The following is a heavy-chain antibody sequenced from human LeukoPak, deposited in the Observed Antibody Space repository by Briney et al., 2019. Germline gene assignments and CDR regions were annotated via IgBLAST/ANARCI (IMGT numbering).Heavy chain of an antibody. Sequence: PGGSLRLSCAASGFTFSSYAMSWVRQAPGKGLEWVSYISSSSSNTNYADSVKGRFTISRDNAKNSLYLQMNSLKAEDTAVYYCARAGHGGSLFINYWGQGTLLTVSS. CDR3: ARAGHGGSLFINY. CDR1: GFTFSSYA. D-gene: IGHD2-15*01. V-gene: IGHV3-48*04. J-gene: IGHJ4*02. CDR2: ISSSSSNT.